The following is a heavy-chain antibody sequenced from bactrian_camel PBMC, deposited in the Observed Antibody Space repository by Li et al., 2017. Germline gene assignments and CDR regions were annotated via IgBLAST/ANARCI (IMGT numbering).Heavy chain of an antibody. CDR1: GYSSSRHC. Sequence: VQLVESGGGSVQAGGSLRLSCTHFGYSSSRHCMGWFRQAPGKAREGVAAIHRGGGVISYADSAKGRFTISQDTTKNSVFLQMNSLKPEDTAMYHCVQGGATGDYCFTWVANPNPGYYGRGTQVTVS. D-gene: IGHD2*01. CDR2: IHRGGGVI. V-gene: IGHV3S31*01. J-gene: IGHJ4*01.